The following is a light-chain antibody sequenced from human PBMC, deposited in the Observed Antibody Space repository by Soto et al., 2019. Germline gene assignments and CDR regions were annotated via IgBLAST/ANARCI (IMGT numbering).Light chain of an antibody. CDR2: DTS. Sequence: IVFTQSPATLSVSPGERVTLSSSARQSVSSSLAWYQQRPGQAPRLLIHDTSTRAAGIAARFSGSRSRTEFTLTISSLQSEDSAVYYCQQYVHWPPAAFGQGTKVDI. J-gene: IGKJ1*01. CDR3: QQYVHWPPAA. V-gene: IGKV3-15*01. CDR1: QSVSSS.